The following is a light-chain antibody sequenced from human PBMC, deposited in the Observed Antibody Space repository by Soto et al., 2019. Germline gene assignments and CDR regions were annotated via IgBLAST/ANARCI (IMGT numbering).Light chain of an antibody. CDR2: RNN. J-gene: IGLJ2*01. CDR1: SSNIGSNY. Sequence: QSVLTQPPSASGTPGQRVNISCSGSSSNIGSNYVYWYRQFPGTAPKLLIQRNNQRPSGVPARFSGSKSGTSASLAISGLRSEDEADYYCSSYTSSSTCVVFGGGTKLTVL. CDR3: SSYTSSSTCVV. V-gene: IGLV1-47*01.